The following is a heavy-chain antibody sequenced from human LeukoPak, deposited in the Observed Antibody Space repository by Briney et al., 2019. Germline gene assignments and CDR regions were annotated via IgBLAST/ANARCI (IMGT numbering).Heavy chain of an antibody. CDR2: ISTYNGNT. Sequence: GASVKVSCKASGYSLSYYGINWVRQAPGQGLEWMGWISTYNGNTNYAQKFQGRVTMTTDTSTSTAYMELRSLRSDDTAVYYCARERGGDSGSYHPTDYWGQGTLVTVSS. CDR3: ARERGGDSGSYHPTDY. D-gene: IGHD1-26*01. V-gene: IGHV1-18*01. J-gene: IGHJ4*02. CDR1: GYSLSYYG.